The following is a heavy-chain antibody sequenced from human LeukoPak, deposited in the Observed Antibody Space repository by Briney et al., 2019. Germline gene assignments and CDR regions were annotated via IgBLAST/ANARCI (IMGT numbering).Heavy chain of an antibody. CDR1: GYTFTSYG. CDR3: ARTYNIVGTTTRGNDY. CDR2: INPYNGNT. Sequence: ASVKVSCKASGYTFTSYGISWVRQAPGQGLEWMGWINPYNGNTNYAQNFQGRVTMTTDTSTSTAYMELRSLRSDDTAVYYRARTYNIVGTTTRGNDYWGQGTLVTVSS. V-gene: IGHV1-18*01. D-gene: IGHD1-26*01. J-gene: IGHJ4*02.